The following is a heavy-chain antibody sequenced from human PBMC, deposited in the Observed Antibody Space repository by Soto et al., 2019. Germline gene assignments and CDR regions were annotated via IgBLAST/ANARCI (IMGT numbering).Heavy chain of an antibody. Sequence: QVQLQESGPGLVKPSETLSLTCTVSGGSISSYYWSWIRQPPGKGLEWIGYIYYSGSTNYNPSLKSRVTISVDTSKNQFTLELSSVTAADTAVYYCATAQQWLVPGYYYGMDVWGQGTTFTVSS. D-gene: IGHD6-19*01. CDR3: ATAQQWLVPGYYYGMDV. CDR2: IYYSGST. V-gene: IGHV4-59*01. J-gene: IGHJ6*01. CDR1: GGSISSYY.